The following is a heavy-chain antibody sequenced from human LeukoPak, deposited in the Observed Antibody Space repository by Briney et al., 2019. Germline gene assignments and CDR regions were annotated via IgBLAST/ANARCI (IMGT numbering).Heavy chain of an antibody. CDR3: ATRLLYGDYVLPIH. J-gene: IGHJ4*02. Sequence: ASVKVSCKASGYTFTSYGISWVRQAPGQGLEWMGWISAYNGNTNYAQKLQGRVTMTEDTSTDTAYMELSSLRSEDTAVYYCATRLLYGDYVLPIHWGQGTLVTVSS. D-gene: IGHD4-17*01. V-gene: IGHV1-18*01. CDR1: GYTFTSYG. CDR2: ISAYNGNT.